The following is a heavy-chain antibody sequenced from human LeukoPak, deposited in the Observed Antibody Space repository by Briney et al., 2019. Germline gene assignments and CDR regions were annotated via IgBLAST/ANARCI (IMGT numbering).Heavy chain of an antibody. CDR2: ISSSGSTI. D-gene: IGHD3-3*01. J-gene: IGHJ4*02. V-gene: IGHV3-48*04. CDR1: GITFSDYW. Sequence: PGGSLRLSCAASGITFSDYWMIWVRQAPGKGLEWVSYISSSGSTIYYADSVKGRYTISRDNAKNSLYLQMNSLRAEDTAVYYCARASTIFGVVIIPQHFDYWGQGTLVTVSS. CDR3: ARASTIFGVVIIPQHFDY.